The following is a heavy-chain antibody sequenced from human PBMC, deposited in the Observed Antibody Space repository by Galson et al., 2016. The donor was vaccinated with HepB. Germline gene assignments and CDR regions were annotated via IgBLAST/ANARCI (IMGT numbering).Heavy chain of an antibody. CDR1: GFTFSRNG. V-gene: IGHV3-33*07. CDR3: ARGLEYSSSPTGQFDY. Sequence: SLRLSCAASGFTFSRNGMYWVRQAPGKGLEWVAVILYDGSNKYYADSVKGRFTISRDNSKKMLYLQMNSLRAEDTAVYYCARGLEYSSSPTGQFDYWGQGTLVTVSS. D-gene: IGHD6-6*01. J-gene: IGHJ4*02. CDR2: ILYDGSNK.